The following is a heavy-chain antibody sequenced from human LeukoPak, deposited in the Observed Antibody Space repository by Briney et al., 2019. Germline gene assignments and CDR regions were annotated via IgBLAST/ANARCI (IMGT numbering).Heavy chain of an antibody. CDR2: ISSSGSTM. J-gene: IGHJ3*02. D-gene: IGHD6-19*01. CDR1: GFIFSDYY. CDR3: ARDNLAVAGIVGAVGAFDI. V-gene: IGHV3-11*01. Sequence: GGSLRLSCAASGFIFSDYYMSWIRQAPGKGLEWVSYISSSGSTMYYTDSVKGRFTISRDNAKDSLYLQMNSLRAEDTAVYYCARDNLAVAGIVGAVGAFDIWGQGTMVTVSS.